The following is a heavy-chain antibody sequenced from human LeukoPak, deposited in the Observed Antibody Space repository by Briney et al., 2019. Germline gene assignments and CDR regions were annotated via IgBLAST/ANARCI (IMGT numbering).Heavy chain of an antibody. J-gene: IGHJ4*02. Sequence: SGGSLRLSCAASGFTFSSYGMHWVRQAPGKGLEWVAVIWYDGSNKYYADSVKGRFTISRDNSKNTLYLQMNSLRAEDTAVYYCAKDYYGPSGGIDYWGQGTLVTVSS. CDR2: IWYDGSNK. CDR3: AKDYYGPSGGIDY. D-gene: IGHD3-10*01. CDR1: GFTFSSYG. V-gene: IGHV3-33*06.